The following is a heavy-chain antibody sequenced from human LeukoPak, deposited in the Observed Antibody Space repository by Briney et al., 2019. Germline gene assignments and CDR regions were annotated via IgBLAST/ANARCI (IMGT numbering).Heavy chain of an antibody. CDR3: FLGAQGLDP. Sequence: NTGGPLRPSCAASGFTFSDYYMSWIRQSPGKGLEWVSSITRTGRTKYYADFVEGRFAVSRDNAKNSLFLQMNNLRADDTAVYYCFLGAQGLDPWGQGTLVSVS. CDR2: ITRTGRTK. V-gene: IGHV3-11*01. D-gene: IGHD1-26*01. CDR1: GFTFSDYY. J-gene: IGHJ5*02.